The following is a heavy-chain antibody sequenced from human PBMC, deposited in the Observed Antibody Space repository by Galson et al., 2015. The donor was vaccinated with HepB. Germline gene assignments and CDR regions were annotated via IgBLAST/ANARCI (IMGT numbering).Heavy chain of an antibody. V-gene: IGHV3-74*01. CDR3: ARVRITARGEDS. Sequence: SLRLSCAASGFTFSSYWMHWVRHSPGKGLECVSGIDSDGSSTSYADSVKGRFTISRDNAKNTLYLQMNSLRAEDTAVYYCARVRITARGEDSWGQGTLVTVSS. CDR1: GFTFSSYW. J-gene: IGHJ4*02. CDR2: IDSDGSST. D-gene: IGHD6-6*01.